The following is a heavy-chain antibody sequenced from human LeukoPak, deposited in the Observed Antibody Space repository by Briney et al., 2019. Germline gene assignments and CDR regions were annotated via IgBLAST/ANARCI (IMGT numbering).Heavy chain of an antibody. CDR1: GGSISSSSYY. CDR3: ARAKVRGTLLDY. V-gene: IGHV4-39*07. J-gene: IGHJ4*02. D-gene: IGHD3-10*01. CDR2: IYYSGST. Sequence: SETLSLTCTVSGGSISSSSYYWGWIRQPPGKGLEWIGSIYYSGSTYYNPSLKSRDTISVDTSKNQFSLKLSSVTAADTAVYYCARAKVRGTLLDYWGQGTLVTVSS.